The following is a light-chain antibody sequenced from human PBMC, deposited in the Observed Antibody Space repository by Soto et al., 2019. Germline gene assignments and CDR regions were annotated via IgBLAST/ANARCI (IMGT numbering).Light chain of an antibody. CDR1: QGVSGN. Sequence: MKTQAPPSVSPGERATLSCRARQGVSGNSAWYQPKPGQAPRLLNDGASTRATGIPARFSSSGSRTLFTLTSSSLHSEDFPVYYCQQCNRWSGTFGQGTRVEI. CDR2: GAS. J-gene: IGKJ5*01. CDR3: QQCNRWSGT. V-gene: IGKV3-15*01.